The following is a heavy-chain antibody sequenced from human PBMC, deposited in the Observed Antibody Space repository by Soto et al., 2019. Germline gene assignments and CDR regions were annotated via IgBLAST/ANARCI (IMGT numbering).Heavy chain of an antibody. V-gene: IGHV1-8*01. CDR1: GYTFTSYD. D-gene: IGHD3-22*01. CDR3: ARALGGYYPNHACDI. J-gene: IGHJ3*02. CDR2: MNPNSGNT. Sequence: ASVKVSCKASGYTFTSYDINWVRQATGQGLEWMGWMNPNSGNTGYAQKFQGRVTMTRNTSISTAYMELSRLRCEDTAVYYCARALGGYYPNHACDIWGQGTMPTVSS.